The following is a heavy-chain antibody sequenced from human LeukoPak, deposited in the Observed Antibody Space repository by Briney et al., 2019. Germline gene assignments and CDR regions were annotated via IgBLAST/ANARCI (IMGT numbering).Heavy chain of an antibody. D-gene: IGHD2-2*02. J-gene: IGHJ4*02. V-gene: IGHV4-34*01. CDR2: INHSGST. CDR3: ARSIYTGDSYLDY. Sequence: SETLSLTCAVYGGSFSGYYWSWIRQPPGKGLEWIGEINHSGSTNYNPSLKGRVTISVDTSKNQFSLKLSSVTAADTAVYYCARSIYTGDSYLDYWGQGTLVTVSS. CDR1: GGSFSGYY.